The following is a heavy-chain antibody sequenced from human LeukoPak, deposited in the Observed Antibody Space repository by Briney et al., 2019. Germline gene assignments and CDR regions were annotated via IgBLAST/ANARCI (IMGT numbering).Heavy chain of an antibody. J-gene: IGHJ4*02. V-gene: IGHV3-21*04. CDR3: ATDHYGSGYGSAFDF. Sequence: GGSLRLSCAASRFTFSTYSMNWVRQAPGKGLEWVSPISSSSSYIYYTDSVKGRFTISRDNAKNSLYLQMNSLRAEDTAVYYCATDHYGSGYGSAFDFWGQGTLVTVSS. D-gene: IGHD3-10*01. CDR2: ISSSSSYI. CDR1: RFTFSTYS.